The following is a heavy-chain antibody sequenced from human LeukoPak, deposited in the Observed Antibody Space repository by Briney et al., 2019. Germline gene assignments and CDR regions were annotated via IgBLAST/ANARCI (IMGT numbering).Heavy chain of an antibody. CDR3: TRDQVGVTPIDY. CDR2: VNNDGSST. Sequence: PGGSLRLSCAASGFTFSSYWMHWVRHAPGKGLVWVSRVNNDGSSTAYADSVKGRFTISRDNAKNTLYLQMNSLRAEDTGVYYCTRDQVGVTPIDYWGQGALVTVSS. CDR1: GFTFSSYW. D-gene: IGHD1-26*01. V-gene: IGHV3-74*01. J-gene: IGHJ4*02.